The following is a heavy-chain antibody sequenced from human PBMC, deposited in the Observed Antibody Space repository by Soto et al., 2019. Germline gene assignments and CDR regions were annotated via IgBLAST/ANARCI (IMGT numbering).Heavy chain of an antibody. Sequence: PSETLSLTCTVSGGSISSYYWSWIRQPPGRGLEWIGYIYYSGSTNFNPSLKSRVTISVDTSKNQFSLKLSSVTAADTAVYYCARAVGNGYNTIVDAFAIWGQGTMVTVSS. CDR3: ARAVGNGYNTIVDAFAI. V-gene: IGHV4-59*01. CDR1: GGSISSYY. D-gene: IGHD5-12*01. CDR2: IYYSGST. J-gene: IGHJ3*02.